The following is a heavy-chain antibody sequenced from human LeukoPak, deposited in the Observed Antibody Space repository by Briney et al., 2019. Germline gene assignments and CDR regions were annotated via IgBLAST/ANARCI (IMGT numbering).Heavy chain of an antibody. CDR1: GFTFSRYW. V-gene: IGHV3-74*01. D-gene: IGHD6-19*01. CDR3: ARGMVAGYYYYYYGMDV. Sequence: PGGSLRLSCAASGFTFSRYWMHWVRQAPGKGLVWVSGVNSDGSDTNYADSVKGRFTISRDNAKNTLYLQMNSLRAEDTAVYYCARGMVAGYYYYYYGMDVWGQGTTVTVSS. CDR2: VNSDGSDT. J-gene: IGHJ6*02.